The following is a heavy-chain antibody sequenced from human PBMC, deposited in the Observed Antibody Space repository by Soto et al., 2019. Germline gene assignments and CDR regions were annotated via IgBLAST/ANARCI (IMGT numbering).Heavy chain of an antibody. CDR3: AKASKGYTGYDLDY. D-gene: IGHD5-12*01. J-gene: IGHJ4*02. CDR1: GFSFGGYG. V-gene: IGHV3-23*01. Sequence: EVQLLESGGDLVQPGGSLRLSCAASGFSFGGYGMSWVRQAPGKGLEWVSALSGSGSTTYYADSVRGRFIISRDNSRDTLFLQMTSLRAGDTGVYFCAKASKGYTGYDLDYWGQGTVVTVSP. CDR2: LSGSGSTT.